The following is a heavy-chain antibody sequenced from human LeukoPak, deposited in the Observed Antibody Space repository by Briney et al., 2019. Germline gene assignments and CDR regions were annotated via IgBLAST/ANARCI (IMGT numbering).Heavy chain of an antibody. CDR3: ARGGLRIAAAV. CDR2: ISGSGGST. Sequence: GGSLRLSCAASGFTVSSNYMSWVRQAPGKGLEWVSAISGSGGSTHYADSVKGRFTISRDNAKNTVYLQMNSLRAEDTAVYYCARGGLRIAAAVWGQGTLVTVSS. CDR1: GFTVSSNY. V-gene: IGHV3-23*01. J-gene: IGHJ4*02. D-gene: IGHD6-13*01.